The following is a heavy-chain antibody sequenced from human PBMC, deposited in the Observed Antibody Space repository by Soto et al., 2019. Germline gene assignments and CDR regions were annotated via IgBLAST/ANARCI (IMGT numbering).Heavy chain of an antibody. J-gene: IGHJ4*02. Sequence: PGGSLRLSCEASGFSFSSFAMNWVRQAPGRGLEWVSYISDDGAPIYCADSLKRRFTISRDNAKNSLSLQMNNLRAEDTAVYYCAREDSVQEWLHHFDHWGLGTLVTVSS. V-gene: IGHV3-48*03. CDR1: GFSFSSFA. CDR3: AREDSVQEWLHHFDH. CDR2: ISDDGAPI. D-gene: IGHD5-18*01.